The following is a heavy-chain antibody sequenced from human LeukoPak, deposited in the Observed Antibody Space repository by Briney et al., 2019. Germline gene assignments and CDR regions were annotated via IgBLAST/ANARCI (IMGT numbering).Heavy chain of an antibody. Sequence: GRSLRLSCAASGFTFSSYAMHWVRQAPGKGLEWVAVISYDGSNKYYADSVKGRFTISRDNSKNTLYLQMNSLRAEDTAVYYCARGVTMIVVVIWVYWGQGTLVTVSS. CDR3: ARGVTMIVVVIWVY. CDR1: GFTFSSYA. V-gene: IGHV3-30*04. CDR2: ISYDGSNK. D-gene: IGHD3-22*01. J-gene: IGHJ4*02.